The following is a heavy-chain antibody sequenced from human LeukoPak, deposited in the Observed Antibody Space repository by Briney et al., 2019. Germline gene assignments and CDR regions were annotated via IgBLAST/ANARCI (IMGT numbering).Heavy chain of an antibody. CDR1: GYTFTSYG. Sequence: GASVKVSCKASGYTFTSYGISWVRQAPGQGLEWMGWISAYNGNTNYAQKLQGRVTMTTDTSTSTAYMELRSLRSDDTAVYYCARGGLRYFDWLLRTYYFDYWGQGTLVTVSS. J-gene: IGHJ4*02. D-gene: IGHD3-9*01. CDR3: ARGGLRYFDWLLRTYYFDY. V-gene: IGHV1-18*01. CDR2: ISAYNGNT.